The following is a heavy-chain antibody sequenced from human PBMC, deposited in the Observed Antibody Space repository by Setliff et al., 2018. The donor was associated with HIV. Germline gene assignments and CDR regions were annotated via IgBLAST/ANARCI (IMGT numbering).Heavy chain of an antibody. J-gene: IGHJ5*02. D-gene: IGHD6-13*01. V-gene: IGHV4-39*01. CDR2: MSYSGTT. Sequence: SETLSLTCTVSGGSFSSGNYYWAWIRQPPGEGLEWIGGMSYSGTTYYNPSLKSRVTLSVDPSKNQFSLNLIFVTAADTAVYYCARQSSNTWSWFDPWGQGTLVTVSS. CDR3: ARQSSNTWSWFDP. CDR1: GGSFSSGNYY.